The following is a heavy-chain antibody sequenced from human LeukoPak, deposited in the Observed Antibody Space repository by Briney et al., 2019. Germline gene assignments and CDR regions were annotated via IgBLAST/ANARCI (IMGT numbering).Heavy chain of an antibody. CDR3: ARAFSSGYYFFDY. CDR2: ISYDGSNK. J-gene: IGHJ4*02. CDR1: GFTFSSYA. Sequence: GGTLRLSCAASGFTFSSYAMHWVRQAPGKGLEWVAVISYDGSNKYYADSVKGRFTISRDNSKNTLYLQMNSLRAEDTAVYYCARAFSSGYYFFDYWGQGTLVTVSS. V-gene: IGHV3-30*04. D-gene: IGHD3-22*01.